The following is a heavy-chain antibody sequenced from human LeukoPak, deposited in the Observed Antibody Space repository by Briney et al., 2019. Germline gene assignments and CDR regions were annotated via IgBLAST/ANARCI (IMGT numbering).Heavy chain of an antibody. J-gene: IGHJ4*02. Sequence: GESLKISCKTSGYSFTSYWIAWVRQIPGKGLEWVGIINPADSNTRYSLSLQGQVTISADRSISTAYLQWSSLKASDTAIYYCARGEGGYNYAFWGQGTLVSVSS. D-gene: IGHD5-24*01. V-gene: IGHV5-51*01. CDR3: ARGEGGYNYAF. CDR1: GYSFTSYW. CDR2: INPADSNT.